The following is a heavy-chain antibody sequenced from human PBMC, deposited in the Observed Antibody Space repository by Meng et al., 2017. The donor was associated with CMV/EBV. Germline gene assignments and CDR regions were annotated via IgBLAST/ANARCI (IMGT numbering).Heavy chain of an antibody. CDR3: ARRRGRHSGGGSYYFDY. CDR1: GFTFSSHS. J-gene: IGHJ4*02. V-gene: IGHV3-21*01. Sequence: GESLKISCAASGFTFSSHSMNWVRQAPGKGLEWVSSISSSSSYIYYADSVKGRFTISRDNAKNSLYLQMNSLRAEDTAVYYCARRRGRHSGGGSYYFDYWGQGTLVTVSS. CDR2: ISSSSSYI. D-gene: IGHD4-23*01.